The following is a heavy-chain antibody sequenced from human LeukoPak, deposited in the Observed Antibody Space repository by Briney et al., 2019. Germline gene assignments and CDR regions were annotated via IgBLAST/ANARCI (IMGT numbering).Heavy chain of an antibody. CDR3: ARDRPYDFWKYYFDY. Sequence: GGSLRLSCAASGFTFSSYSMNWVRQAPGKGLEWVSSISSSSSYIYYADSVKGRFTISRDNAKNSLYLQMNSLRAEDTAVYYCARDRPYDFWKYYFDYWGQGTLVTVSS. CDR1: GFTFSSYS. CDR2: ISSSSSYI. D-gene: IGHD3-3*01. V-gene: IGHV3-21*01. J-gene: IGHJ4*02.